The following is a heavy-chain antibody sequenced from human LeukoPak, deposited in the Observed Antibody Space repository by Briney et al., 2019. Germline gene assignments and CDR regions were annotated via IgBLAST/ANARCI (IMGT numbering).Heavy chain of an antibody. CDR2: IYSGGST. CDR1: GFTVSSNY. J-gene: IGHJ4*02. D-gene: IGHD3-22*01. CDR3: ARGFDSRFFDK. V-gene: IGHV3-66*01. Sequence: GGSLRLSCAASGFTVSSNYMSWVRQAPGKGLEWVSVIYSGGSTYYADSVKGRFTISRDNAKNSLYLQMNSLRAEDTAVYYCARGFDSRFFDKWGQGTLVTVSS.